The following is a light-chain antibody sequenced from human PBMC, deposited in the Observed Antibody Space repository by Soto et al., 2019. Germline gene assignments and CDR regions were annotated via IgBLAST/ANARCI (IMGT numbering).Light chain of an antibody. V-gene: IGLV2-14*03. J-gene: IGLJ3*02. CDR2: DVT. Sequence: QSALTQPASVSGSPGQSITISCTGTSSDVGGYNYVSWYQQHPGKVPRLLIYDVTRRPSGVSNRFSASKSGNTASLTISGLQAEDEADYYCTSYSSTSAPGVFGGGTQLTVL. CDR1: SSDVGGYNY. CDR3: TSYSSTSAPGV.